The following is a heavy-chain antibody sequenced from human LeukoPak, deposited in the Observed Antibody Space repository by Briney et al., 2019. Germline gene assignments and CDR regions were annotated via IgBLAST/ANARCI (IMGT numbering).Heavy chain of an antibody. CDR2: IYYSGST. D-gene: IGHD1-26*01. V-gene: IGHV4-59*08. CDR1: GGSISSYY. J-gene: IGHJ4*02. CDR3: AGSLVGATWWFDY. Sequence: SETLSLTCTVSGGSISSYYWSWIREPPGKGLEWGGYIYYSGSTNYNPSLKSRVTIPVATSKNQFSLKLSSVTAADTAVYYCAGSLVGATWWFDYWGQGTLVTVSS.